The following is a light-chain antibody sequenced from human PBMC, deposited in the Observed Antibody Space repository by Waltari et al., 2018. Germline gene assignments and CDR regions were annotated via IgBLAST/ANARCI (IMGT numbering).Light chain of an antibody. Sequence: EVVLTQSPATLSLSPGERATLSYRASQSVGSNLVWYQQKPGQAPRLLIYDASNRATGIPARFSGSGSGTDFTLTISSLEPEYFAVYYCQQRSNWPTFGPGTKVDIK. CDR1: QSVGSN. CDR3: QQRSNWPT. V-gene: IGKV3-11*01. CDR2: DAS. J-gene: IGKJ3*01.